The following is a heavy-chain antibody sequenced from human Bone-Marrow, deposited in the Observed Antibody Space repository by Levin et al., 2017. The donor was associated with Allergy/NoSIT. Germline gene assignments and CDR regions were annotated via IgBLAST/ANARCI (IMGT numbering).Heavy chain of an antibody. CDR1: GGSISSGSYY. D-gene: IGHD3-3*01. CDR3: ARMATFGVVITYYALDV. J-gene: IGHJ6*02. CDR2: IYHDGST. Sequence: SETLSLTCTASGGSISSGSYYWSWLRQAPGKGLEWIGYIYHDGSTDYSPSLKSRLTMSIDTSENRFSLRLSFVTAADTAVYYCARMATFGVVITYYALDVWGQGTTVIVSS. V-gene: IGHV4-30-4*01.